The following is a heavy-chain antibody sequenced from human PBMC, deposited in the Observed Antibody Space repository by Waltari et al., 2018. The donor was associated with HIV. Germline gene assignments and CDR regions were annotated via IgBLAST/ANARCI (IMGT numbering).Heavy chain of an antibody. CDR1: GGTFSSYA. CDR3: ARLAAAGMYYFDY. J-gene: IGHJ4*02. Sequence: QVQLVQSGAEVQQPGSSVKVPCKASGGTFSSYALSWVRQAPGQGLEWMGGIIPIFGTANYAQKFQGRVTITADESTSTAYMELSSLRSEDTAVYYCARLAAAGMYYFDYWGQGTLVTVSS. CDR2: IIPIFGTA. D-gene: IGHD6-13*01. V-gene: IGHV1-69*01.